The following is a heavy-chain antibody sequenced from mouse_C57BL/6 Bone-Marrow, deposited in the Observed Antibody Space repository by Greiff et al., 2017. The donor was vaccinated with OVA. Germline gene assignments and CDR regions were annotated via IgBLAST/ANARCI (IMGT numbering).Heavy chain of an antibody. CDR3: ARDYSNPGAY. J-gene: IGHJ3*01. Sequence: VKLQESGAELVKPGASVKMSCKASGYTFTSYWITWVKQRPGQGLEWIGDIYPGSGSTNYNEKFKSKATLTVDTSSSTAYMQLSSLTSEDSAVYYCARDYSNPGAYWGQGTLVTVSA. V-gene: IGHV1-55*01. D-gene: IGHD2-5*01. CDR1: GYTFTSYW. CDR2: IYPGSGST.